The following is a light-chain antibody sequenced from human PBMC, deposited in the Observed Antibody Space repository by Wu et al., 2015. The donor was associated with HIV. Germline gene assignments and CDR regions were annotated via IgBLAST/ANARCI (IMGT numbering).Light chain of an antibody. CDR2: DAS. CDR3: QQRTNWPRLT. CDR1: QTVKNN. J-gene: IGKJ4*01. V-gene: IGKV3-15*01. Sequence: EIVMTQSPVTLSVSPGESATLSCRASQTVKNNLAWSQQRPGQAPRLLIYDASTRATGIPARFSGRGSGTEFTLTISSMQSEDFAVYYRQQRTNWPRLTFGGGPRWRSN.